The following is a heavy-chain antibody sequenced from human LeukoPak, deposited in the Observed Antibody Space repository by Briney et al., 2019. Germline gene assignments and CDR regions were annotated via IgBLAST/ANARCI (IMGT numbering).Heavy chain of an antibody. D-gene: IGHD6-19*01. CDR2: IIPNSGVT. Sequence: ASVKVSCKASGYSFTGYYMHWVRQAPGQGLEWMGWIIPNSGVTNYAQKFQGRVTLTRDTSISTAYMELSRLTSDDTAVYYCARDLGRNGSGWYPYHDYWGQGTRVTVSS. CDR1: GYSFTGYY. V-gene: IGHV1-2*02. J-gene: IGHJ4*02. CDR3: ARDLGRNGSGWYPYHDY.